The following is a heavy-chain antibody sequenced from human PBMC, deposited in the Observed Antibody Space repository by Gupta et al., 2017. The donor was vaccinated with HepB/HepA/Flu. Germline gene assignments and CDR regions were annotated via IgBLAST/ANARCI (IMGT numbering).Heavy chain of an antibody. D-gene: IGHD2-8*02. CDR3: AHRLVGQGSWDTGVLDY. Sequence: QITLRESGPTRVKPTRTLTLTCTFSGFSLSTRGVGVGWIRQSPGKALEWLAVIYWEDDKRYNPSLKTRLTITKDTSKSQVVLTLINMDPLDTATHYCAHRLVGQGSWDTGVLDYWGQGTLVTVAS. CDR2: IYWEDDK. V-gene: IGHV2-5*02. CDR1: GFSLSTRGVG. J-gene: IGHJ4*02.